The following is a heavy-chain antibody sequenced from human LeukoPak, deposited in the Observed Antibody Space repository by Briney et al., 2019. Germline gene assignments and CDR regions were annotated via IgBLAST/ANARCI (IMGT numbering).Heavy chain of an antibody. J-gene: IGHJ4*02. D-gene: IGHD6-13*01. CDR1: GFTFSSYA. V-gene: IGHV3-30-3*01. CDR2: ISYDGSNK. Sequence: GGSLRLSCAASGFTFSSYAMYWVRQAPGKGLEWVAVISYDGSNKYYADSVKGRFTISRDNSKNTLYLQMNSLRAEDTAVYYCARGEQLVLVYWGQGALVTVSS. CDR3: ARGEQLVLVY.